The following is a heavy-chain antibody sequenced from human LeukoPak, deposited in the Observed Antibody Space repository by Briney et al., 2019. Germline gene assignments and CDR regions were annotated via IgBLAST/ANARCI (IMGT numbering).Heavy chain of an antibody. V-gene: IGHV4-34*01. D-gene: IGHD3-22*01. CDR2: IYYSGST. CDR1: GGSFSGYY. J-gene: IGHJ4*02. CDR3: ARVYYYDSSGYLGPFDY. Sequence: PSETLSLTCAVYGGSFSGYYWSWIRQPPGKGLEWIGYIYYSGSTYYNPSLKSRVTISVDTSKNQFSLKLSSVTAADTAVYYCARVYYYDSSGYLGPFDYWGQGTLVTVSS.